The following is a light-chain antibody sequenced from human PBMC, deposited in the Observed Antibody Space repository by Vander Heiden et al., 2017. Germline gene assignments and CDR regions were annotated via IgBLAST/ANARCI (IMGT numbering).Light chain of an antibody. J-gene: IGLJ1*01. CDR2: DVT. CDR1: SRDIGGYDH. CDR3: SSYLVTGDYV. Sequence: QSALTQSPSASGSPGQSAPISCTGPSRDIGGYDHVSWYKWHPGKAPKLIIYDVTKRPSGVPDRFSGSKSGNTASLTVSGLQAEDEADYFCSSYLVTGDYVFGTGTKVTVL. V-gene: IGLV2-8*01.